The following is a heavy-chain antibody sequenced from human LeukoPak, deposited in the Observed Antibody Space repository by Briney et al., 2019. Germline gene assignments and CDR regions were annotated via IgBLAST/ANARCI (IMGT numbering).Heavy chain of an antibody. D-gene: IGHD3-22*01. Sequence: GGSLRLSCAASGFTVSSNYMSWVRQAPGKGLEWVSVIYSGGSTYYADSVKGRFTISRDNSKNTLYLQMNSLRAEDTAVYYCARARYYYDSSGYYFNYWGQGTLVTVSS. CDR2: IYSGGST. V-gene: IGHV3-53*01. CDR1: GFTVSSNY. J-gene: IGHJ4*02. CDR3: ARARYYYDSSGYYFNY.